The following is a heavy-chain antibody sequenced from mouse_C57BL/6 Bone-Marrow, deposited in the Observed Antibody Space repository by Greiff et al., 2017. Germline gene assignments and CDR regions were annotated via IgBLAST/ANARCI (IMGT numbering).Heavy chain of an antibody. CDR1: GFSLSTSGMG. CDR2: SYWDDDK. Sequence: QVTLKVSGPGILQSSQTLSLTCSFSGFSLSTSGMGVGWIRQPSGKGLVWLAHSYWDDDKRYNPSLKRRLTISKDTSRNQVFRKITSVDTAETATYYCARSIYYGNSGWFAYWGQGTLVTVSA. J-gene: IGHJ3*01. V-gene: IGHV8-12*01. D-gene: IGHD2-1*01. CDR3: ARSIYYGNSGWFAY.